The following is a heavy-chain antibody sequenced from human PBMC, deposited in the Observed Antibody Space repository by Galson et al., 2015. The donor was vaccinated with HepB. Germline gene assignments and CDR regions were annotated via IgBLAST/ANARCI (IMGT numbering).Heavy chain of an antibody. CDR1: GFTFSNYA. D-gene: IGHD2/OR15-2a*01. CDR3: ARDAYCSSTTCQRRGWFDP. Sequence: SLRLSCAASGFTFSNYAMHWVRQAPGKGLEWVAVISNDGNIKYNADSVKGRFTISRDNSKNTLYLQMNSLKFEDTALYHCARDAYCSSTTCQRRGWFDPWGQGTLVTVSS. CDR2: ISNDGNIK. V-gene: IGHV3-30*04. J-gene: IGHJ5*02.